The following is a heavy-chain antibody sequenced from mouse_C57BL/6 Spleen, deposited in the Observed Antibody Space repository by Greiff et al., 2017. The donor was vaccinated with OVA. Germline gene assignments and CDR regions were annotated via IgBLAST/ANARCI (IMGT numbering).Heavy chain of an antibody. CDR1: GYTFTSYW. CDR3: ARGGVITTVVMDY. D-gene: IGHD1-1*01. V-gene: IGHV1-64*01. CDR2: IHPNSGST. J-gene: IGHJ4*01. Sequence: QVQLQQPGAELVKPGASVKLSCKASGYTFTSYWMHWVKQRPGQGLEWIGMIHPNSGSTNYNEKFKSKAKLTVDKSSSTAYMQRSSLTSEDSAVYYCARGGVITTVVMDYWGQGTSVTVSS.